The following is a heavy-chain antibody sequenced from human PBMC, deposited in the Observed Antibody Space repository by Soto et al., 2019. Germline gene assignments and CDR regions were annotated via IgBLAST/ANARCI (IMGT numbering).Heavy chain of an antibody. Sequence: GGSLRLSCAASGFTFTFYAMSWVRQAPGKGLQLVSGITGSGDITYYADSVKDRFTISRDNSKNTLYLQMNSLRAEDTAVYYCAKEEDSGGYKGFSFDFWGQGALVTVSS. CDR3: AKEEDSGGYKGFSFDF. CDR2: ITGSGDIT. CDR1: GFTFTFYA. D-gene: IGHD3-22*01. J-gene: IGHJ4*02. V-gene: IGHV3-23*01.